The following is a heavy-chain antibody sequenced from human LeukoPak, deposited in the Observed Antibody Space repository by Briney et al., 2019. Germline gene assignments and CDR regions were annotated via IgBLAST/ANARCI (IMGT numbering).Heavy chain of an antibody. V-gene: IGHV3-23*01. CDR1: GFTVSSKY. J-gene: IGHJ3*02. D-gene: IGHD1-26*01. CDR3: AKASRYSGTPWGVFDI. CDR2: VTISGAGT. Sequence: GGSLRLSCAASGFTVSSKYMNWVRQAPGKGLEWVSVVTISGAGTYYADSVKGRFSISRDNSRNSLYLQMNNLGAEDTAVYYCAKASRYSGTPWGVFDIWGQGTMVAVSS.